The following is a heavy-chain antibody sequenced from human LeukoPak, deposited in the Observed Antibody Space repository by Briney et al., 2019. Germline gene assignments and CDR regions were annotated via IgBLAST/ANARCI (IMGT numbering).Heavy chain of an antibody. Sequence: ASVKVSCKASGYTFTSYDINWLRQATGQGLEWMGWMNPNSGNTGYAQKFQGRVTMTRDTSTSTVYMELSSLRSEDTAVYYCARAGYDFWSGYSVLDYYYMDVWGKGTTVTVSS. CDR3: ARAGYDFWSGYSVLDYYYMDV. D-gene: IGHD3-3*01. J-gene: IGHJ6*03. V-gene: IGHV1-8*01. CDR1: GYTFTSYD. CDR2: MNPNSGNT.